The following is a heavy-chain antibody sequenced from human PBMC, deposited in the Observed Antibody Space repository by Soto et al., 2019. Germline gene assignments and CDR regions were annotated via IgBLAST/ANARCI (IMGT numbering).Heavy chain of an antibody. CDR2: IYSGGST. CDR1: GFTVSSNY. D-gene: IGHD3-10*01. CDR3: ARDYWRFGELFSYYYYMDV. V-gene: IGHV3-66*01. J-gene: IGHJ6*03. Sequence: GGSLRLSCAASGFTVSSNYMSWVRQAPGKGLEWVSVIYSGGSTYYADSVKGRFTISRDNSKNTLYLQMNSLRAEETAVYYCARDYWRFGELFSYYYYMDVWGKGTTVTVSS.